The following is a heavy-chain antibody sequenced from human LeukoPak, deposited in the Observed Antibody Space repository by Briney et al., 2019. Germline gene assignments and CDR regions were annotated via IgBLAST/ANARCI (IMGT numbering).Heavy chain of an antibody. CDR3: ARAVGNYAYTDAFDI. Sequence: GGSLRLSCAASGFTFSSYSMNWVRQAPGKGLEWVSSFSSSSNYIYYADSVKGRFTISRDNAKNSLYLQMNSLRAEDTAVYYCARAVGNYAYTDAFDIWGRGTMVTVSS. D-gene: IGHD1-7*01. CDR1: GFTFSSYS. CDR2: FSSSSNYI. J-gene: IGHJ3*02. V-gene: IGHV3-21*01.